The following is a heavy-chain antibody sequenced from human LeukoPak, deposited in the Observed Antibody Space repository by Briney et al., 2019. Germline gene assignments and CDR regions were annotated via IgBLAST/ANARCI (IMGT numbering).Heavy chain of an antibody. Sequence: PGESLKISCKASGYSFTSYSIGWVRQMPGKGLEWMGIIHPGDSDTRYSPSFEGQVTISAEKSISTAYLQWSSLKASDTAMYYCASTRSWHRYGYGYWGQGTLVTVSS. CDR1: GYSFTSYS. D-gene: IGHD5-18*01. J-gene: IGHJ4*02. CDR2: IHPGDSDT. CDR3: ASTRSWHRYGYGY. V-gene: IGHV5-51*01.